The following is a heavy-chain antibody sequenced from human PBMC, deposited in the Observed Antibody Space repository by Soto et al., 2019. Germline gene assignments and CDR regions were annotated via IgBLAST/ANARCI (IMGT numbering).Heavy chain of an antibody. CDR3: ASGIAGGDY. Sequence: EVQLVESGGGLVQPGGSLRLSCVASGFTFSTCWMSWVRQAPGKGLEWVANIKQDGSEKDYVDSVKGRFTISRDNAKKSVYLQMNSLRVEDTAFYYCASGIAGGDYWGQGTLVTVSS. D-gene: IGHD6-13*01. CDR2: IKQDGSEK. V-gene: IGHV3-7*03. CDR1: GFTFSTCW. J-gene: IGHJ4*02.